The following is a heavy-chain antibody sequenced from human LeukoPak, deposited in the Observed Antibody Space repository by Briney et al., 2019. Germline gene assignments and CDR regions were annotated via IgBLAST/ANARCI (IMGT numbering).Heavy chain of an antibody. CDR2: ISFSGDNT. J-gene: IGHJ3*01. CDR1: GFTFRVSA. CDR3: ARDIELST. Sequence: GGSLRLSCAASGFTFRVSAMTWVRQAPGKGLQWVSLISFSGDNTYYADSVKGRFTISRDNAKDTLYLQMNSLRAEDTAIYYCARDIELSTWGLGTTVTVSS. V-gene: IGHV3-23*01. D-gene: IGHD3-16*02.